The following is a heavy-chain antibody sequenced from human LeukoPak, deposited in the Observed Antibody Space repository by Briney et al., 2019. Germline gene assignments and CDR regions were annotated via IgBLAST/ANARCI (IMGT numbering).Heavy chain of an antibody. J-gene: IGHJ4*02. CDR2: IFDSGST. CDR1: GGSISRSSSY. Sequence: SETLSLTCTVSGGSISRSSSYWGWVRQSPGKGLEWIGTIFDSGSTYYNPSLKSRVTVSVDRSKNQFSLKLSSVTAADTAVYYCASSIVGAYPIDYWGQGTLVTVSS. CDR3: ASSIVGAYPIDY. V-gene: IGHV4-39*07. D-gene: IGHD1-26*01.